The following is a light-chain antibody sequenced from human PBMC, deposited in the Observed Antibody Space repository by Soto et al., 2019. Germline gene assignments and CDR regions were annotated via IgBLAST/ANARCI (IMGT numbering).Light chain of an antibody. CDR2: EVT. CDR1: SSDIGSHDY. CDR3: TSYSGTRNWGL. V-gene: IGLV2-14*01. J-gene: IGLJ1*01. Sequence: QSALTQPASVSGSPGQSITISCTGTSSDIGSHDYVSWYQHHPGKAPKLIIYEVTNRPSGVSDRFSGSKSGSTASLTISGLQAEDEADYHCTSYSGTRNWGLFGTGTKVTV.